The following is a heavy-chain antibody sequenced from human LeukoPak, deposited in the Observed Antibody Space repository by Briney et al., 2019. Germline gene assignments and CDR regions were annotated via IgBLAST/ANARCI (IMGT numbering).Heavy chain of an antibody. V-gene: IGHV3-21*01. CDR2: ISSSSSYI. D-gene: IGHD3-9*01. Sequence: GGSLRLSCAASGFTFGSYSMNWVRQAPGKGLEWVSSISSSSSYIYYADSVKGRFTISRDNAKNSLYLQMNSLRAEDTAVYYCARVYYDILTGYYLSPYYYYMDVWGKGTTVTISS. CDR3: ARVYYDILTGYYLSPYYYYMDV. CDR1: GFTFGSYS. J-gene: IGHJ6*03.